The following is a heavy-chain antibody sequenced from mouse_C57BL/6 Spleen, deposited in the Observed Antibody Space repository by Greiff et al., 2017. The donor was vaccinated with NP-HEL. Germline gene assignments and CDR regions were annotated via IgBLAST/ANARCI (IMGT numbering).Heavy chain of an antibody. D-gene: IGHD2-12*01. CDR1: GFTFSSYA. CDR2: ISDGGSYT. CDR3: ARDYDDGYYYAMDY. J-gene: IGHJ4*01. V-gene: IGHV5-4*01. Sequence: EVKVVESGGGLVKPGGSLKLSCAASGFTFSSYAMSWVRQTPEKRLEWVATISDGGSYTYYPDNVKGRFTISRDNAKNNLYLQMSHLKSEDTAMYYCARDYDDGYYYAMDYWGQGTSVTVSS.